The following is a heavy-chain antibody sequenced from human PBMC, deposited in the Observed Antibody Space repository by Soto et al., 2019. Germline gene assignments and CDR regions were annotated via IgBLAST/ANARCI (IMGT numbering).Heavy chain of an antibody. V-gene: IGHV4-39*01. CDR2: IYYRGTT. Sequence: QLQLQESGPGLVKPSETLSLTCTVSGGSISSSSYYWGWIRQPPGKGLEWIGSIYYRGTTYYNPSLKSRVTISVDASKNQLSLKLSSVTAADTAVYYCARSGYQNGMDVWGQGTTVTVSS. D-gene: IGHD2-2*01. CDR1: GGSISSSSYY. CDR3: ARSGYQNGMDV. J-gene: IGHJ6*02.